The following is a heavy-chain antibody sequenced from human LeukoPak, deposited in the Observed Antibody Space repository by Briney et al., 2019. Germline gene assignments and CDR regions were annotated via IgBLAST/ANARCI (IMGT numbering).Heavy chain of an antibody. D-gene: IGHD3-3*01. V-gene: IGHV3-30*18. CDR1: GFTFSNYA. CDR3: VKEYHSRGFGAYFDY. Sequence: PGGSLRLSCAASGFTFSNYAMSWVRQAPGKGLEWVAVISSDGSIKVYADSVKGRFTLSRDNSINTVDLQMNSLRAEDTAVYYCVKEYHSRGFGAYFDYWGQGTLVTVSS. J-gene: IGHJ4*02. CDR2: ISSDGSIK.